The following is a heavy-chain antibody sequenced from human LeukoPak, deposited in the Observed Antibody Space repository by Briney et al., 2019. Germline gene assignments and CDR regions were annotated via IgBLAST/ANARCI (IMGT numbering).Heavy chain of an antibody. CDR2: INHSGST. D-gene: IGHD6-6*01. CDR1: GGSFSGYY. V-gene: IGHV4-34*01. CDR3: ARGSKGSSARGYYYYMDV. Sequence: SETLSLTCAVYGGSFSGYYWSWIRQPPGEGLEWIGEINHSGSTNYNPSLKSRVTISVDTSKNQFPLKLSSVTAADTAVYYCARGSKGSSARGYYYYMDVWGKGTTVTVSS. J-gene: IGHJ6*03.